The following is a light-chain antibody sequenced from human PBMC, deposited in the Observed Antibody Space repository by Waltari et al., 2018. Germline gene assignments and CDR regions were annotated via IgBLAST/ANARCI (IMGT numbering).Light chain of an antibody. J-gene: IGLJ2*01. CDR2: DVS. CDR3: CSYAGSRIHVL. CDR1: SCDVGGYNS. Sequence: QSALTQPASVSGSPGQSITISCPGTSCDVGGYNSVSWYQPYPGKAPTLMIYDVSKRPSGFSNRFSGSKSGNTASLTISGLQAEDEADYYCCSYAGSRIHVLFGGGTKLTVL. V-gene: IGLV2-23*02.